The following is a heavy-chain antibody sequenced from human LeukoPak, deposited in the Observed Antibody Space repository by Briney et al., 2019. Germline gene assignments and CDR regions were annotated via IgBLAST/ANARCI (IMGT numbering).Heavy chain of an antibody. CDR2: IYYSGST. V-gene: IGHV4-39*07. D-gene: IGHD6-13*01. Sequence: SETLSLTCTVSGGSISSSSYYWGWIRQPPGKGLEWIGSIYYSGSTYYNPSLKSRVTISVDTSKNQFSLKLSSVTAADTAVYYCAREERIAAADFDYWGQGTLVTVSS. J-gene: IGHJ4*02. CDR3: AREERIAAADFDY. CDR1: GGSISSSSYY.